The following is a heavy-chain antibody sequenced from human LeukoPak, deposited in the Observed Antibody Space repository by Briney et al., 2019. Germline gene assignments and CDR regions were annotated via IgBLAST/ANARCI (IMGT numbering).Heavy chain of an antibody. CDR3: TRMDDTSGKNWFDP. J-gene: IGHJ5*02. CDR1: GFTFSSYW. D-gene: IGHD3-22*01. Sequence: GGSLRLSCAASGFTFSSYWMHWVRQAPGKGLVWVARINNDGSRSNYADSVKGRFTISRDNAKNMVYLQMNSLRAEDTAMYYCTRMDDTSGKNWFDPWGQGALVTVSS. CDR2: INNDGSRS. V-gene: IGHV3-74*01.